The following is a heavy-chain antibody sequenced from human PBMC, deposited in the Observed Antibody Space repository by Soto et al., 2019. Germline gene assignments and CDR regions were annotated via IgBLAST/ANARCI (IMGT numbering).Heavy chain of an antibody. CDR1: GFTFSKYW. CDR2: IKENGREM. Sequence: EVQLVESGGGLAQPGGSLRLSCAASGFTFSKYWMHWVRQAPGKGLEWVANIKENGREMYYVDSVKGRFTISRDNAKNSLYLQMNSLGAEDTAVYYCVTDSSRGDSWGQGTLVTVSS. V-gene: IGHV3-7*01. J-gene: IGHJ5*01. CDR3: VTDSSRGDS.